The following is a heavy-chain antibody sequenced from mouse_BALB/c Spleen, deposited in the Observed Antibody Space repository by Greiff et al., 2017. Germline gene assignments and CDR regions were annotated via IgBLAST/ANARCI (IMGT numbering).Heavy chain of an antibody. CDR2: ISSGGST. Sequence: EVHLVESGGGLVKPGGSLKLSCAASGFTFSSYAMSWVHQTPEKRLEWVASISSGGSTYYPDSVKGRFTISRDNARNILYLQMSSLRSEDTAMYYCARGGLRYFDYWGQGTTLTVSS. V-gene: IGHV5-6-5*01. J-gene: IGHJ2*01. CDR1: GFTFSSYA. D-gene: IGHD2-2*01. CDR3: ARGGLRYFDY.